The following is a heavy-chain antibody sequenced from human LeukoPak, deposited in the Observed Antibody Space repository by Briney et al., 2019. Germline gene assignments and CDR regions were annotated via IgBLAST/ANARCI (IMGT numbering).Heavy chain of an antibody. J-gene: IGHJ4*02. CDR2: MNPNSGNT. CDR3: ASALSAAGTWADFDY. CDR1: GYTFTSYD. V-gene: IGHV1-8*01. Sequence: ASVKVSCKASGYTFTSYDINWVRQATGQGLEWMGWMNPNSGNTGYALKFQGRVTMTRNTSISTAYMELSSLRSEDTAVYYCASALSAAGTWADFDYWGQGTLVTVSS. D-gene: IGHD6-13*01.